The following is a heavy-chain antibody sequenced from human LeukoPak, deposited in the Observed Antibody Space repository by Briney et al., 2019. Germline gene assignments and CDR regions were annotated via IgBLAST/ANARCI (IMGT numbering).Heavy chain of an antibody. Sequence: PGASLRLSCAASGFTFSSHAMSWVRQAPGKGLEWVSAISGSGGSTYYADPVKGRFTISRDNSKNTLYLQMNSLRAEDTAVYYCAKRFAHTSGYPDWGQGTLVTVSS. V-gene: IGHV3-23*01. D-gene: IGHD3-22*01. CDR3: AKRFAHTSGYPD. CDR2: ISGSGGST. CDR1: GFTFSSHA. J-gene: IGHJ4*02.